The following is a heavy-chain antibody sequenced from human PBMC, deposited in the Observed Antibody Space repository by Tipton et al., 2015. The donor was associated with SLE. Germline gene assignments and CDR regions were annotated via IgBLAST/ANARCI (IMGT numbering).Heavy chain of an antibody. D-gene: IGHD5-12*01. Sequence: TLSLTCAVYGGSFSGYYWSWIRQPPGKGLEWIGYIYYSGRTNYNPSLKSRVTISVDTSKNQFSLKLSSVTAPDTAVDYCASRLTRSSGYDYFAYWGQGTLVTVSS. J-gene: IGHJ4*02. CDR2: IYYSGRT. V-gene: IGHV4-34*11. CDR1: GGSFSGYY. CDR3: ASRLTRSSGYDYFAY.